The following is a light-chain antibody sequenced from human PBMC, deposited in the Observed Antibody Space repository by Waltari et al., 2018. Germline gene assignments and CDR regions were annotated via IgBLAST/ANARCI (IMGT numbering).Light chain of an antibody. Sequence: DIVMTQSPLSPPVTPGEPASISCRSSQGLLYNGNDYLSWYVQKQGQVPQLLISFVSSRASGVPDRFSGSVSGTDFTLRISRVEAEDVGLYYCMQGRQPGYTFGQGTRLEIK. CDR1: QGLLYNGNDY. CDR2: FVS. CDR3: MQGRQPGYT. J-gene: IGKJ2*01. V-gene: IGKV2-28*01.